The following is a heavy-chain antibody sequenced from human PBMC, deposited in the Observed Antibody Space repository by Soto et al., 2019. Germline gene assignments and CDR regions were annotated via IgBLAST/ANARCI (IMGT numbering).Heavy chain of an antibody. CDR3: GGQDYGAKGYYFEN. J-gene: IGHJ4*01. D-gene: IGHD4-17*01. CDR1: NGSISSRSSS. CDR2: IYYIVNT. V-gene: IGHV4-39*01. Sequence: QLQLQESVSGLVKPSETLSLTCIVSNGSISSRSSSWGWIRQTPGKGLEWSGSIYYIVNTYYNPSLKSRVTISIDTSKTQFSLKMNSVTAADTAVYFCGGQDYGAKGYYFENCG.